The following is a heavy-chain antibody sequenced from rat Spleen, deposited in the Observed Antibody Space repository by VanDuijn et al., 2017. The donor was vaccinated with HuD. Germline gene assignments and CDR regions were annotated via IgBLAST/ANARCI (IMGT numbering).Heavy chain of an antibody. CDR3: ARHPDYSNYFDY. V-gene: IGHV5S13*01. D-gene: IGHD1-1*01. J-gene: IGHJ2*01. Sequence: EVQLVESGGGLVQPGRSLKLSCAASGFTFSNYVMAWVRQAPTKGLEWVASISTGGGFTFYRDSVKGRFSISRDDAENTLYLQMDSLRSEDTATYYCARHPDYSNYFDYWGQGVMVTVSS. CDR1: GFTFSNYV. CDR2: ISTGGGFT.